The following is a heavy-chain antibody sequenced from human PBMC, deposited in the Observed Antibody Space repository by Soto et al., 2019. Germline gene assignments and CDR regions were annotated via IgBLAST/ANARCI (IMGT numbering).Heavy chain of an antibody. CDR3: ARDIGRPPIPKYNWFDA. CDR1: GFTFDDYA. V-gene: IGHV3-43D*04. D-gene: IGHD2-21*01. CDR2: ISWDGGST. J-gene: IGHJ5*02. Sequence: GGSLRLSCAASGFTFDDYAMHWVRQAPGKGLEWVALISWDGGSTYYADSVKGRFTITRDNSKNYLYLQMNSLRAEDTALYYCARDIGRPPIPKYNWFDAWGQGTLVTVSS.